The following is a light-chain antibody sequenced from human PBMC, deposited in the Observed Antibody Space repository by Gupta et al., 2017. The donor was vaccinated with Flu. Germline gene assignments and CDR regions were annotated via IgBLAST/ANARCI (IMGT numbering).Light chain of an antibody. J-gene: IGLJ3*02. CDR3: SSYGGPKV. Sequence: QSALTQPPSASGSPGQSVAISCTGTSSNVGGYNYVSWYQQHPGKAPKLIIFDVNKRPSGVPDRFSGSKSGTTASLTVSGLQAEDESYYYCSSYGGPKVFGGGTKLTVL. CDR2: DVN. V-gene: IGLV2-8*01. CDR1: SSNVGGYNY.